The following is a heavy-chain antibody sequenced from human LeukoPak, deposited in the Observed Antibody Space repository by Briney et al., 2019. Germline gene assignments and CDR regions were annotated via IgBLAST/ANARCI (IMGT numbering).Heavy chain of an antibody. Sequence: GGSLRLSCAASGFSFSTTWMHWVRQAPGKGLIWVSRINSDGTTSYADSVKGRFTISRDNAKNMLYLQMNSLRAEDTAVYYCARDWYYSIDYWGQGTLVTVSS. V-gene: IGHV3-74*01. D-gene: IGHD3-10*01. J-gene: IGHJ4*02. CDR3: ARDWYYSIDY. CDR1: GFSFSTTW. CDR2: INSDGTT.